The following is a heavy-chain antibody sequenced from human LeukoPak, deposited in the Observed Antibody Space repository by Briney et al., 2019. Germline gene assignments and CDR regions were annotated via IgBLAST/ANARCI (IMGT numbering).Heavy chain of an antibody. CDR1: GFTFSSYG. CDR2: IWYDGSSK. CDR3: ARAATGIDS. D-gene: IGHD5-24*01. V-gene: IGHV3-33*01. J-gene: IGHJ4*02. Sequence: PGRSLSLSCAASGFTFSSYGMHWVRQAPGRGLEWVAVIWYDGSSKYYADSVKGRFTISRDNSKNTLYLQMNSLRAEDTAVYYCARAATGIDSWGQGTLVTVSS.